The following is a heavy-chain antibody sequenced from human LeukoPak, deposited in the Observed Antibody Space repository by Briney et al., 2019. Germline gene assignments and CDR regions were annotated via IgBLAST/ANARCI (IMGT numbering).Heavy chain of an antibody. D-gene: IGHD5-24*01. V-gene: IGHV4-30-2*01. CDR1: GGSISSGGYS. CDR3: ARGPSLEMDNNWFDP. CDR2: IYHSGST. Sequence: PSETLSLTCAVSGGSISSGGYSWSWIRQPPGKGLEWIGYIYHSGSTYYNPSLKSRVTISVDTSKNQFSLKLSSVTAADTAVYYCARGPSLEMDNNWFDPWGQGTLVTVSS. J-gene: IGHJ5*02.